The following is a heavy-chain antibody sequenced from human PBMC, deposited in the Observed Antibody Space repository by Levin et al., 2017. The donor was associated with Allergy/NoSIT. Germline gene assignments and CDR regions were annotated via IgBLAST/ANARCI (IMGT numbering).Heavy chain of an antibody. CDR2: IYPGDSDT. CDR1: GYSFTSYW. Sequence: KVSCKGSGYSFTSYWIGWVRQMPGKGLEWMGIIYPGDSDTRYSPSFQGQVTISADKSISTAYLQWSSLKASDTAMYYCARRRDSSDNYWYFDLWGRGTLVTVSS. CDR3: ARRRDSSDNYWYFDL. D-gene: IGHD6-25*01. V-gene: IGHV5-51*01. J-gene: IGHJ2*01.